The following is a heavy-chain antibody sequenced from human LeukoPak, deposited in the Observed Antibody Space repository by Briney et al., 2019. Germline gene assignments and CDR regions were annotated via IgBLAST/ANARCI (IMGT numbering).Heavy chain of an antibody. Sequence: GGSLRLSCAASGFTVSSNYMSWVRQAPGKGLEWVSVIYSGGSTYYADSVKGRFTISRDNSKNTLYLQMNSLRAEDTAVYYCARDYPLSGYDYWGQGTLVTVSS. V-gene: IGHV3-53*01. CDR3: ARDYPLSGYDY. CDR1: GFTVSSNY. J-gene: IGHJ4*02. CDR2: IYSGGST. D-gene: IGHD3-22*01.